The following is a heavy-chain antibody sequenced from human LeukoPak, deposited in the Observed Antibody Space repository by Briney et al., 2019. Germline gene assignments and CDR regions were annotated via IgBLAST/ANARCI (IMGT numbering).Heavy chain of an antibody. CDR3: ARDRIPTYYYGMDV. V-gene: IGHV3-33*01. J-gene: IGHJ6*02. CDR2: IWYDGSNK. Sequence: LEGVXVIWYDGSNKYYADSVKGRFTISRDNSKNTLYLQMNSLRAEDTAVYYCARDRIPTYYYGMDVWGQGTTVTVSS.